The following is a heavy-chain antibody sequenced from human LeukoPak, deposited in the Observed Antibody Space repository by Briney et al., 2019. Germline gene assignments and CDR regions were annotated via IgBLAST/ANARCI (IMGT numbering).Heavy chain of an antibody. Sequence: GGSLRLSCAASGFTFSSSAMSWVRQAPGKGLEWVSSISGSDDTTYYADSVKGRFTISRDNSKNTLYLQMNSLRAGDTAVYYCANNRYSSRWRGAFDVWGQGTMVTVSS. CDR3: ANNRYSSRWRGAFDV. CDR2: ISGSDDTT. V-gene: IGHV3-23*01. CDR1: GFTFSSSA. D-gene: IGHD6-13*01. J-gene: IGHJ3*01.